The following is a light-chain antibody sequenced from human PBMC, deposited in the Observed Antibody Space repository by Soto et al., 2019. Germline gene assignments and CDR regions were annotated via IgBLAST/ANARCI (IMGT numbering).Light chain of an antibody. CDR1: QSVSSSY. CDR2: GAS. CDR3: QQYGSSPPNT. Sequence: EIVLTQSPGTLSLSPGERATLSCRASQSVSSSYLAWYQQKPGQAPRLLIYGASSRDTGIPDRFSGSGSGTDCTLTISRLEPEDFAVYYCQQYGSSPPNTFGQGTKLEIK. J-gene: IGKJ2*01. V-gene: IGKV3-20*01.